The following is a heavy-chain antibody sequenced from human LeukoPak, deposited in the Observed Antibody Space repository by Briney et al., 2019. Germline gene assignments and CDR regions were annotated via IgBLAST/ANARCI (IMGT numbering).Heavy chain of an antibody. J-gene: IGHJ4*02. Sequence: GGSLRLSCAASGFTFSSYAMSWVRQAPGKGLEWVSAISGSGGSTYYADSVKGRFTISRDNSKNTLYLQMNSLRAEDTAVYYCAPPGGYDFWSGYPHFDYWGQGTLVTVSS. D-gene: IGHD3-3*01. CDR3: APPGGYDFWSGYPHFDY. V-gene: IGHV3-23*01. CDR1: GFTFSSYA. CDR2: ISGSGGST.